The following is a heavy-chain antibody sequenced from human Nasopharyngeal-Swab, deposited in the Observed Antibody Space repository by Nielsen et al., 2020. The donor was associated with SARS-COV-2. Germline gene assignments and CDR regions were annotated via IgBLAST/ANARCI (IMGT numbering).Heavy chain of an antibody. CDR2: IKEDGSQK. J-gene: IGHJ4*02. CDR1: GFTFSTFW. CDR3: ARAVAGATDY. Sequence: GESLKISCAVSGFTFSTFWMTWVRQAPGKGLEWVANIKEDGSQKHYLDSVKGRSTISRDNAKNSLYLQMNSLRAEDTAIYFCARAVAGATDYWGQGTLVTVSS. V-gene: IGHV3-7*03. D-gene: IGHD1-26*01.